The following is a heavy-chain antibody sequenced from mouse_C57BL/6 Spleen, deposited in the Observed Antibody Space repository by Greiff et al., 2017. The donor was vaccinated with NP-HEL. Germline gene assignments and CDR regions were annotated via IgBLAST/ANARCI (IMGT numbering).Heavy chain of an antibody. D-gene: IGHD1-1*01. CDR2: IDPANGNT. CDR1: GFNIKNTY. V-gene: IGHV14-3*01. J-gene: IGHJ3*01. CDR3: ATLTITTVVAPY. Sequence: EVMLVESVAELVRPGASVKLSCTASGFNIKNTYMHWVKQRPEQGLEWIGRIDPANGNTKYAPKFQGKATITADTSSNTAYLQLSSLTSEDTAIYYCATLTITTVVAPYWGQGTLVTVSA.